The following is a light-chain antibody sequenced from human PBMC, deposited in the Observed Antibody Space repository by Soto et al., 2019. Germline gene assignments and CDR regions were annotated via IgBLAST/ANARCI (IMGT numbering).Light chain of an antibody. CDR3: QQSYTSTFT. CDR2: AAS. Sequence: DIQMTQSPSSLSASVGERVTITCRASQSISNHFNWYRQKPGKAPELLIYAASTLQSGVPSRFSGSGSGTDSTLTISSLQPEDFATYDCQQSYTSTFTFGPGTKVDIK. V-gene: IGKV1-39*01. CDR1: QSISNH. J-gene: IGKJ3*01.